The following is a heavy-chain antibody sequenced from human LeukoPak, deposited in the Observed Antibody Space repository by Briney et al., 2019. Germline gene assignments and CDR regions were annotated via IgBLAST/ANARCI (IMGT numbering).Heavy chain of an antibody. CDR2: IYYSGTT. V-gene: IGHV4-59*01. D-gene: IGHD5-18*01. Sequence: SETLSLTCTVSGGSISNYYWNWIRQPPGKGLEWIGYIYYSGTTNYNPSLKSRVSMSVDTSKNQFSLKLSSVTAADTAVYYCARGRSSYGNWGQGTLVTVSS. CDR1: GGSISNYY. J-gene: IGHJ4*02. CDR3: ARGRSSYGN.